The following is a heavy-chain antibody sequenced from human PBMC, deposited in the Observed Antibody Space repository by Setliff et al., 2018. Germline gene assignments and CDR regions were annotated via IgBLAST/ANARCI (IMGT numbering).Heavy chain of an antibody. J-gene: IGHJ4*02. Sequence: SETLSLTCAASGGTFTYYYWTWIRQSPAKGLEWIGEITHTGTTGSTKYNPSLKSRVTMSIDTSKSQFSLMVTSVTAADTAVYYCARGRNVASRLLDSWGQGTLVTVSS. D-gene: IGHD6-6*01. V-gene: IGHV4-34*01. CDR3: ARGRNVASRLLDS. CDR2: ITHTGTTGST. CDR1: GGTFTYYY.